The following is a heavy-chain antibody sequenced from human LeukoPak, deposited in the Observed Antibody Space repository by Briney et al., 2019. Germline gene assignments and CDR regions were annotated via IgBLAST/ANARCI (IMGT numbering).Heavy chain of an antibody. CDR2: INPSGGST. CDR3: AREGWLQSIDY. J-gene: IGHJ4*02. D-gene: IGHD5-24*01. CDR1: GYTFTSYY. Sequence: HWASVKVSCKASGYTFTSYYMHWVRQAPGQRLAWMGIINPSGGSTSYPQKFQGRVTMTRDTSTSTVYMELSSLRSEDTAVYYCAREGWLQSIDYWGQGTLVTVSS. V-gene: IGHV1-46*01.